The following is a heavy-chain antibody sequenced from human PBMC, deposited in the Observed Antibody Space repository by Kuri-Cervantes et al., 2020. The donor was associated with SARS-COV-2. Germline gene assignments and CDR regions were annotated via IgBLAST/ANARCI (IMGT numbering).Heavy chain of an antibody. CDR1: GFTLSGSA. CDR2: IKQDGSEK. V-gene: IGHV3-7*03. Sequence: GESLKISCAASGFTLSGSAIHWVRQAPGKGLEWVANIKQDGSEKYYVDSVKGRFTISRDNSKNTLYLQMSSLRVEDTAVYYCAKDPFGEGPNWFDPWGQGTLVTVSS. D-gene: IGHD3-10*01. J-gene: IGHJ5*02. CDR3: AKDPFGEGPNWFDP.